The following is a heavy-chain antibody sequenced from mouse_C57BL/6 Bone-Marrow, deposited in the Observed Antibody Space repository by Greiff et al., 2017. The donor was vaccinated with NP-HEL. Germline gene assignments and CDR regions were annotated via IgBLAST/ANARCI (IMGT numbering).Heavy chain of an antibody. J-gene: IGHJ2*01. D-gene: IGHD4-1*01. CDR3: ARGTGTRGFDY. CDR2: ISYDGSN. CDR1: GYSITSGYY. Sequence: VQLKQSGPGLVKPSQSLSLTCSVTGYSITSGYYWNWIRQFPGNKLEWMGYISYDGSNNYNPSLKNRISITRDTSKNQFFLKLNSVTTEDTATYYCARGTGTRGFDYWGQGTTLTVSS. V-gene: IGHV3-6*01.